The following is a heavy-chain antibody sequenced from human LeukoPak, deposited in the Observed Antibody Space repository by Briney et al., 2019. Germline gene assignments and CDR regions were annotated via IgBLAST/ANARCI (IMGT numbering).Heavy chain of an antibody. J-gene: IGHJ4*02. CDR2: INPNSGGT. Sequence: GASVKVSCKASGYTFTGYYMHWVRQAPGQGLEWMGRINPNSGGTNYAQKFQGRVTMTRDTSISTAYMELSRLRSDDTAVYYCARAFSYYVSSGYSDPIDYWGQGTLVTVSS. CDR3: ARAFSYYVSSGYSDPIDY. CDR1: GYTFTGYY. V-gene: IGHV1-2*06. D-gene: IGHD3-22*01.